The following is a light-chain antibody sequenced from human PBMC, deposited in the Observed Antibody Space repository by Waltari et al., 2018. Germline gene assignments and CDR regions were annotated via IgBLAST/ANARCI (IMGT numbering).Light chain of an antibody. CDR3: LSADSSGTSKV. J-gene: IGLJ3*02. Sequence: SYELTQPPSMSVSPGQTARITCSGDALPKQYAFWYQQKPGQAPVLIIDKDTQRPSGIPERFSGSSSGTTVTMTISGVQAEDEADYYCLSADSSGTSKVFGGGTKLTVL. CDR2: KDT. CDR1: ALPKQY. V-gene: IGLV3-25*03.